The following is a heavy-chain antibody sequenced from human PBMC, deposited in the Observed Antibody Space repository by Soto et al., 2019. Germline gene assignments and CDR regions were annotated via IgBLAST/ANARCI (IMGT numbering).Heavy chain of an antibody. CDR2: IYHSGST. V-gene: IGHV4-4*02. J-gene: IGHJ4*02. Sequence: QVQLQESGPGLVKPSGTLSLTCAVSGGSISSRNWWGWVRQPPGKGLEWIGEIYHSGSTNYNPSLKSPVTISVDKSKNQFSLKLSSVTAADTAVYYCSRAAMGGSSWPFDYWGQGTLVTVSS. CDR1: GGSISSRNW. CDR3: SRAAMGGSSWPFDY. D-gene: IGHD6-13*01.